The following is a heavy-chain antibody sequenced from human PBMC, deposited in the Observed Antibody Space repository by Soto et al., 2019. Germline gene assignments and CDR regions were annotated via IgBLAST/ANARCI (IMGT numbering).Heavy chain of an antibody. CDR3: ARGGITMTPLSDY. J-gene: IGHJ4*02. D-gene: IGHD3-22*01. V-gene: IGHV3-30-3*01. CDR1: GFTFSNYA. CDR2: ISYDGSNK. Sequence: GGSLRLSCAASGFTFSNYAMHWVRQAPGKGLEWVAVISYDGSNKYYADSVKGRFTISRDNSKNTLYLQMNSLGAEDTAVYYCARGGITMTPLSDYWGQGTLVTVSS.